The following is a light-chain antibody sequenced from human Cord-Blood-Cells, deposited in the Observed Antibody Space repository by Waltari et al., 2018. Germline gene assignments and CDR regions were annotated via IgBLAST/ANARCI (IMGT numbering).Light chain of an antibody. CDR3: QQYNSYAGT. V-gene: IGKV1-5*01. Sequence: DIQMTQSPSTLSAPVVDRVTITCRASQSMSSWLAWYQQKPGTAPKLLIYDASSLESGVPSRFSGSGSGTEFTLTISSLQPDDFATYYCQQYNSYAGTFGQGTKVEIK. CDR2: DAS. CDR1: QSMSSW. J-gene: IGKJ1*01.